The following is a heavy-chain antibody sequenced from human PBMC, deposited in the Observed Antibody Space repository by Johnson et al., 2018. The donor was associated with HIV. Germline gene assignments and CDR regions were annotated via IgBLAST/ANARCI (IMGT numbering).Heavy chain of an antibody. CDR1: GFIFSTYG. Sequence: QMQLVESGGGVVQPGGSLRLSCAASGFIFSTYGMHWVRQAPGKGLEWVAVISYDGSNKYYADSVNGRFTISRDNSKNTLYLQMNSLRAEDTAVYYCARDWDAFDIWGQGTMVTVSS. J-gene: IGHJ3*02. V-gene: IGHV3-33*05. CDR2: ISYDGSNK. CDR3: ARDWDAFDI.